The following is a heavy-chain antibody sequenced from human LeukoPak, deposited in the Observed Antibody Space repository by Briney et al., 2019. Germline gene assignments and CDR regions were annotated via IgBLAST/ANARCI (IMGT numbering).Heavy chain of an antibody. CDR1: GYTFTSYA. J-gene: IGHJ4*02. Sequence: VASVKVSCKASGYTFTSYAMHWVRQAPGQRLEWMGWINAGNGNTKYSQKFQGRVTITRDTSASTAYMELSSLRSEDTAVYYCASVRGSDGEAYFDYWGQGTLVTVSS. D-gene: IGHD3-10*01. CDR2: INAGNGNT. V-gene: IGHV1-3*01. CDR3: ASVRGSDGEAYFDY.